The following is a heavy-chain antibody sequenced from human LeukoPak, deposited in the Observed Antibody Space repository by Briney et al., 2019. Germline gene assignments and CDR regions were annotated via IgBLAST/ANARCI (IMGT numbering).Heavy chain of an antibody. V-gene: IGHV7-4-1*02. CDR2: INTNTGNP. Sequence: ASVKVSCKASGYTFTSYAMNWVRQAPGQGLEWMGWINTNTGNPTYAQGFTGQFVFSLDTSVSTAYLQISSLKAEDTAVYYCARGGPHLWFGELSPYRMDVWGQGTTVTVSS. J-gene: IGHJ6*02. CDR3: ARGGPHLWFGELSPYRMDV. D-gene: IGHD3-10*01. CDR1: GYTFTSYA.